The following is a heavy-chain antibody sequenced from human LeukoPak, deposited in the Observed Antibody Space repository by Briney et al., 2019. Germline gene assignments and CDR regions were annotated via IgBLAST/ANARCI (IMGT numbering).Heavy chain of an antibody. V-gene: IGHV3-23*01. J-gene: IGHJ4*02. Sequence: PGGSLRLSCAASGFTFSSYTINWVHQAPGKGLEWVSGISGSGASTYYADSVKGRFTISRDNPKNTLYLQMNSLRAEDTAVYYCANAVWIVVEPAATKVVDYWGQGTLVTVSS. CDR2: ISGSGAST. CDR3: ANAVWIVVEPAATKVVDY. CDR1: GFTFSSYT. D-gene: IGHD2-2*01.